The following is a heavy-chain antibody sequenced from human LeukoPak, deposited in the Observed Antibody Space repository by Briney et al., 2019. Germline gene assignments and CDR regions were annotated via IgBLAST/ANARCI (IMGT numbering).Heavy chain of an antibody. D-gene: IGHD2-15*01. CDR2: IDHTGIT. J-gene: IGHJ6*03. V-gene: IGHV4-61*05. Sequence: SETLSLTCTVSGGSISSSSFYWGWIRQPPGKGLEWIGYIDHTGITNYNPSLNSRVTISRDTSKNHFSLELSSVTAADTAVYYCARDSPPGYWNRMDVWGKGTTVTISS. CDR3: ARDSPPGYWNRMDV. CDR1: GGSISSSSFY.